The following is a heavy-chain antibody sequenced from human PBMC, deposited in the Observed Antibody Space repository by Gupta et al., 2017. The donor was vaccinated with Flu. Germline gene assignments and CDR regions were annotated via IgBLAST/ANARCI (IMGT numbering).Heavy chain of an antibody. V-gene: IGHV4-34*01. J-gene: IGHJ6*03. Sequence: HHGKGLDWIGEINHSGSTNNDPSLKSRVTIAVDTSKNQFSLKLSSVTAADTAVYYCARGLRGGYYYYYYMDVWGKGTTVTVSS. D-gene: IGHD3-16*01. CDR2: INHSGST. CDR3: ARGLRGGYYYYYYMDV.